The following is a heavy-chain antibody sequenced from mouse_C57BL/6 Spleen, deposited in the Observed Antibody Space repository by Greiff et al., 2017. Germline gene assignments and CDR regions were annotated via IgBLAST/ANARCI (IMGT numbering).Heavy chain of an antibody. CDR3: TRDGQDY. J-gene: IGHJ2*01. CDR2: ISSGGDYI. V-gene: IGHV5-9-1*02. D-gene: IGHD3-3*01. Sequence: EVKLMESGEGLVKPGGSLKLSCAASGFTFSSYAMSWVRQTPEKRLEWVAYISSGGDYIYYADTVKGRFTISRDNARNTLYLKMSSLKSEDTAMYYGTRDGQDYWGQGTTLTVSS. CDR1: GFTFSSYA.